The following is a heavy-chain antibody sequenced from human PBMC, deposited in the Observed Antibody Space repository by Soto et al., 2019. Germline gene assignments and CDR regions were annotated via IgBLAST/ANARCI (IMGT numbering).Heavy chain of an antibody. CDR2: ISTTYKI. CDR3: ARDGSGWSRSF. Sequence: GGSLRLSCAASGFTFSAYSMSWLRQATGKGLDWVSTISTTYKIYYTDSVNGRFTISRDNAQNSLYLEMNSLRVEDTAVYYCARDGSGWSRSFWGQGTLVTVS. D-gene: IGHD6-19*01. J-gene: IGHJ4*02. V-gene: IGHV3-21*01. CDR1: GFTFSAYS.